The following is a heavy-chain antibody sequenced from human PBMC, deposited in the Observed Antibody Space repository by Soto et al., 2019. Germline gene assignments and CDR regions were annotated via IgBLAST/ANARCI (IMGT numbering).Heavy chain of an antibody. V-gene: IGHV3-15*01. J-gene: IGHJ4*02. CDR3: TTGDIVVVTATNTFDY. Sequence: EVQLVESGGGLVKPGGSLRLSCAASGFTFSNAWMSWVRQAPGKGLEWVGRIKSKTDGGTTDYAAPVKGRFTISRDDSKNTLYLQMNSLKTDDTAVYYCTTGDIVVVTATNTFDYWGQGTLVTVSS. D-gene: IGHD2-21*02. CDR2: IKSKTDGGTT. CDR1: GFTFSNAW.